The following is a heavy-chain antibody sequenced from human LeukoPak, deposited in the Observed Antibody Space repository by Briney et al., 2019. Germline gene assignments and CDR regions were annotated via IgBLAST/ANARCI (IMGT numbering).Heavy chain of an antibody. CDR2: IIPIFGIA. Sequence: ASVKVSCKASGGTFSSYAISWVRQAPGQGLEWMGRIIPIFGIANYAQKFQGRVTITADKSTSTAYMELSSPRSEDTAVYYCASYVTPDIVVVPANYYYYGMDVWGQGTTVTVSS. D-gene: IGHD2-2*01. CDR1: GGTFSSYA. V-gene: IGHV1-69*04. CDR3: ASYVTPDIVVVPANYYYYGMDV. J-gene: IGHJ6*02.